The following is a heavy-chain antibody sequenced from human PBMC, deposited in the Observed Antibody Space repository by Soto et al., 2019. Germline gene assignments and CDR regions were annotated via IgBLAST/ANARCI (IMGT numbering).Heavy chain of an antibody. D-gene: IGHD6-13*01. CDR2: IYYSGTT. CDR3: ARALIPRTPSSWYLYYYYYMDV. Sequence: PSETLSLTCTVSGGSSSSGGYYWSWIRQHPGKGLEWIGYIYYSGTTYYNPSLKSRVTISLDTSKDQFSLKLSSMTAADTAVYYCARALIPRTPSSWYLYYYYYMDVWGKGTTVTVS. J-gene: IGHJ6*03. V-gene: IGHV4-31*03. CDR1: GGSSSSGGYY.